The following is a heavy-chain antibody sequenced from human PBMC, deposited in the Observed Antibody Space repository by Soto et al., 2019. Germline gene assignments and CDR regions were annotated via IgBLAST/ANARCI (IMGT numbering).Heavy chain of an antibody. CDR2: ILSGGGT. J-gene: IGHJ4*02. CDR1: GGSVSSDAYY. D-gene: IGHD6-19*01. V-gene: IGHV4-61*08. Sequence: SETLSLTCFVSGGSVSSDAYYWSWIRQPPGKTLEWIGFILSGGGTSTNPSLRSRLSISVDTSRNQFSLRLTSVTASDTGVYFCAKGFSSGWYVDSWGRGTLVTVSS. CDR3: AKGFSSGWYVDS.